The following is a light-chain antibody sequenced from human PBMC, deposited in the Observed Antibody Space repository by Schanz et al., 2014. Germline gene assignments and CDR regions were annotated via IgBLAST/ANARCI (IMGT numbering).Light chain of an antibody. V-gene: IGLV2-8*01. Sequence: QSALTQPRSVSGSPGQSITISCTGTSSDVGGYNYVSWYQQHPGKAPKLMIYEVSKRPSGVPDRFSGSKSGNTASLTVSGLQAEDEADYYCSSYAGNKYVFGTGTKLTVL. CDR3: SSYAGNKYV. J-gene: IGLJ1*01. CDR1: SSDVGGYNY. CDR2: EVS.